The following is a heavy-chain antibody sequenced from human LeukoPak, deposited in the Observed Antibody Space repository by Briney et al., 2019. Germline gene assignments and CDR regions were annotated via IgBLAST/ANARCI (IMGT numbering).Heavy chain of an antibody. CDR3: ARGPGYWPVLGYYYYGMDV. Sequence: GGSLRLSCAASGFTVSSHSMSWVRQAPGKGLEWVSYISSSSSTIYYADSVKGRFTISRDNAKNSLDLQMNSLRDEDTAVYYCARGPGYWPVLGYYYYGMDVWGQGTTVTVSS. V-gene: IGHV3-48*02. J-gene: IGHJ6*02. CDR2: ISSSSSTI. D-gene: IGHD3-3*02. CDR1: GFTVSSHS.